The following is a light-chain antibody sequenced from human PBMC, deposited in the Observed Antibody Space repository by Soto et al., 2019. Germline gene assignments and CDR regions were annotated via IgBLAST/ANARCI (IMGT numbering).Light chain of an antibody. Sequence: QSALTQPASVSGSPGQSITISCTGTSSDVGGYNYVSWYQQHPGKVPKLMIYDVSKRPSGVSNRFSGSKSDNTASLTISGLQAEDEADYYCSSYTSSDTLVFGGGTKLTVL. CDR2: DVS. J-gene: IGLJ2*01. CDR1: SSDVGGYNY. CDR3: SSYTSSDTLV. V-gene: IGLV2-14*03.